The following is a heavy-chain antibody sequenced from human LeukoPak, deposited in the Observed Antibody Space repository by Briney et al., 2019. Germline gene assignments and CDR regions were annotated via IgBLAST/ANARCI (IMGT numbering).Heavy chain of an antibody. CDR1: GYSFTGYY. Sequence: ASVKVSCKASGYSFTGYYMHWVRQAPGQGLEWMGWINPNSGDTNYAQRFQGRVTMARDTSISTAYMDVSSLTSDDTAMYYCARGLTISGFDPWGEGTLVAVS. CDR2: INPNSGDT. CDR3: ARGLTISGFDP. V-gene: IGHV1-2*02. D-gene: IGHD4/OR15-4a*01. J-gene: IGHJ5*02.